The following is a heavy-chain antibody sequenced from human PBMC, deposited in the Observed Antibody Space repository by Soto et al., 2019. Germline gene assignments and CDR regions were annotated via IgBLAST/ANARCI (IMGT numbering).Heavy chain of an antibody. Sequence: ASFKVSCRASGYTFTNNGIIWLRQDPGQGPELMGWISPHNGNTNYAQNFQSRVNKTTDTSTSTGYMELRSQRYDDTAVYYCGKKRSESSGPPVYWGQGTLVTVSS. CDR1: GYTFTNNG. D-gene: IGHD3-22*01. J-gene: IGHJ4*02. CDR2: ISPHNGNT. CDR3: GKKRSESSGPPVY. V-gene: IGHV1-18*04.